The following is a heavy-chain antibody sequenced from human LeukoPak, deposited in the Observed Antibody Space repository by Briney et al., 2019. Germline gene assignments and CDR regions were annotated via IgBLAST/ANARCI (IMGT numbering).Heavy chain of an antibody. J-gene: IGHJ4*02. CDR2: IKHDGSEH. D-gene: IGHD2-15*01. V-gene: IGHV3-7*05. Sequence: GGSLRLSCAASGFTFSNYWMTWVRQAPGKGLDWVANIKHDGSEHYSVDSVKGRFTISRDNAKNSLYLQMNSLRAEDTAVYYCSRGRYWSGGSCYGDYWGQGTLVTVSS. CDR3: SRGRYWSGGSCYGDY. CDR1: GFTFSNYW.